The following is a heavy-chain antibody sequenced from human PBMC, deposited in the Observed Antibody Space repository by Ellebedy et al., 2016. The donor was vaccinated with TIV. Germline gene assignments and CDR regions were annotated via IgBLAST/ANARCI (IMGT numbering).Heavy chain of an antibody. CDR2: ISYDGSNN. D-gene: IGHD6-19*01. CDR1: GFTFSNYA. J-gene: IGHJ4*02. Sequence: PGGSLRLSCAAPGFTFSNYAMHWVRQAPGKGLAWVAVISYDGSNNFYADSVKGRFTIFRDSSKNTLYLQMTSLRPEDTAVYYCARGAVAGIRAGGYWGQGTLVTVSS. CDR3: ARGAVAGIRAGGY. V-gene: IGHV3-30-3*01.